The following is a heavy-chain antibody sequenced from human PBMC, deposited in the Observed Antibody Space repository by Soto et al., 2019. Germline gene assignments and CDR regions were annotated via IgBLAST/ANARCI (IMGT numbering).Heavy chain of an antibody. CDR1: GGSISSPHYY. CDR3: VRKYYYDTSGYYYAWYFDL. Sequence: ILSLTCTFSGGSISSPHYYWSCIRQSPGVGLDWSGYIPYSGTTYYKTSLKSRTTISKPTSKNQFSLKLSSLTAADTAVYFCVRKYYYDTSGYYYAWYFDLWGRDTLVT. V-gene: IGHV4-30-4*01. D-gene: IGHD3-22*01. J-gene: IGHJ2*01. CDR2: IPYSGTT.